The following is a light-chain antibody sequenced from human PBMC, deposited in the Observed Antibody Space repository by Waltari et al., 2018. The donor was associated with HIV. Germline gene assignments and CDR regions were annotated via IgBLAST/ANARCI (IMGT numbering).Light chain of an antibody. CDR2: ENN. CDR3: AAWDDSLSAVV. V-gene: IGLV1-47*01. Sequence: QSVLTQPPSASGTPGQRVTISCSGSSSNIGSNYVPWYQQLTGTAPKLLIYENNQRPSGVPDRFSGSKSGTSASLAISGLRSEDEADYYCAAWDDSLSAVVFGGGTKLTVL. J-gene: IGLJ2*01. CDR1: SSNIGSNY.